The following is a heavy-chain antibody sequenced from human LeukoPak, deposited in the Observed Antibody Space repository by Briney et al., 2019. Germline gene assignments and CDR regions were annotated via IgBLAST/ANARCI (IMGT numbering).Heavy chain of an antibody. V-gene: IGHV1-69*04. CDR2: IIPILGIA. Sequence: SVKVSCKASGGTFSSYAISWVRQAPGQGLEWMGRIIPILGIANYAQKFQGRVTITADKSTSTAYMELSSLRSGDTAVYYCARDIRYDSSGYYYEYYWGQGTLVTVSS. CDR3: ARDIRYDSSGYYYEYY. D-gene: IGHD3-22*01. CDR1: GGTFSSYA. J-gene: IGHJ4*02.